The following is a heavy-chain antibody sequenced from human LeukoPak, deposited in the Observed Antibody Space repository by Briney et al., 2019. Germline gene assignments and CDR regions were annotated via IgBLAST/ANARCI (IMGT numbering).Heavy chain of an antibody. Sequence: GESLKISCKGSGYSVSTYWIGWVRQMAGKGLEWMGIIYPGDSDTRYSPSFQGQVTISVDKSTTTAYLQWSSLKASDTATYYCAGSPGPEYKFDSWGQGTLVTVSS. CDR2: IYPGDSDT. V-gene: IGHV5-51*01. J-gene: IGHJ5*01. D-gene: IGHD2/OR15-2a*01. CDR1: GYSVSTYW. CDR3: AGSPGPEYKFDS.